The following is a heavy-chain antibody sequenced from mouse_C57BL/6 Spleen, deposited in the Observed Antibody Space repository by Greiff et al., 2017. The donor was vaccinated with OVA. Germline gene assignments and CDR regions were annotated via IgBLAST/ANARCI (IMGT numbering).Heavy chain of an antibody. D-gene: IGHD1-1*01. CDR1: GYTFTDYE. Sequence: VQLQQSGADLVRPGASVTLSCKASGYTFTDYEMHWVKQIPVHGLEWIGAIDHEIGGTAYIQTLKGQAILATDKSSSTPYLELRSLTSEDYAVYYCTRVYGSTYYFDYWGQGTTLTVSS. CDR2: IDHEIGGT. CDR3: TRVYGSTYYFDY. V-gene: IGHV1-15*01. J-gene: IGHJ2*01.